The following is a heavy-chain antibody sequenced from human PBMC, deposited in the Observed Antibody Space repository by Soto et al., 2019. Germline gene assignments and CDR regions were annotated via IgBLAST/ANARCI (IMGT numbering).Heavy chain of an antibody. D-gene: IGHD2-2*01. CDR2: IYHSGST. J-gene: IGHJ4*02. CDR1: GDSISSGGYS. Sequence: TLSLTCAVSGDSISSGGYSWSWIRQPPGKGLEWIVYIYHSGSTYYNPSLRSRVTISVDRSKNQFSLKLSSVTAADTAVYYCARGSSRTGVFDYWGQGTLVTVSS. V-gene: IGHV4-30-2*01. CDR3: ARGSSRTGVFDY.